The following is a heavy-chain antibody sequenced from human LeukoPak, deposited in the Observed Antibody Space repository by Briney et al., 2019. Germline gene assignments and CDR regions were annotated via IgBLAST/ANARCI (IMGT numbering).Heavy chain of an antibody. V-gene: IGHV3-23*01. D-gene: IGHD3-10*01. CDR2: ISGSGGNT. J-gene: IGHJ6*03. CDR3: WKGPRAQAFGEHFFLYKGV. CDR1: RFTFSNYA. Sequence: GGSLRLSCAASRFTFSNYAMSWVRQAPGKGLEWVSAISGSGGNTYYADSVKGRFTISRDNSKNTLYLQMNSLRAEDTAVYYCWKGPRAQAFGEHFFLYKGVLGKGTTVTVSS.